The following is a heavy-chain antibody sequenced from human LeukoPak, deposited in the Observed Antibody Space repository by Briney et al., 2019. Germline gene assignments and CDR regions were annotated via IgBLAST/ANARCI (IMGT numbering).Heavy chain of an antibody. J-gene: IGHJ6*02. V-gene: IGHV4-59*01. Sequence: SETLSLTCTVSAGSIGSDYWSWIRQPPGKGLEWIGSIYYNGNTNYNPSLKSRITISVDTSKNRFSLKLSSVTAADTAVYYCARELGYCSDTTCPYYYYYGIDVWGQGTTVTVSS. CDR1: AGSIGSDY. D-gene: IGHD2-2*01. CDR2: IYYNGNT. CDR3: ARELGYCSDTTCPYYYYYGIDV.